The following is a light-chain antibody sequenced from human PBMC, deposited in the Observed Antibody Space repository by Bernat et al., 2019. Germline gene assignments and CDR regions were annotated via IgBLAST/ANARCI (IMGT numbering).Light chain of an antibody. V-gene: IGLV2-18*02. CDR3: SSYTSTSTFV. CDR2: EVN. CDR1: SSDIGSYDS. J-gene: IGLJ1*01. Sequence: QSALTQPPSVSGSPGQSVAISCTGTSSDIGSYDSLSWYQQPPGTAPKLLIYEVNNRPSGVSDRFSGSKSGNTASLTISGLQVEDEADYYCSSYTSTSTFVFGTGTKVTVL.